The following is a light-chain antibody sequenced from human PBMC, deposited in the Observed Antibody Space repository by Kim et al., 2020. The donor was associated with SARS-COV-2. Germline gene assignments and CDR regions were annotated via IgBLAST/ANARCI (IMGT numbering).Light chain of an antibody. Sequence: PGKTARIIWGANNIGSRSVHWYQQKPGQAPVLVIYYDSDRPSGIPERFSGSNSGNTATLTISRVEAGDEADYYCQVWDTTSDHPEIFGGGTQLTVL. J-gene: IGLJ2*01. CDR3: QVWDTTSDHPEI. V-gene: IGLV3-21*04. CDR2: YDS. CDR1: NIGSRS.